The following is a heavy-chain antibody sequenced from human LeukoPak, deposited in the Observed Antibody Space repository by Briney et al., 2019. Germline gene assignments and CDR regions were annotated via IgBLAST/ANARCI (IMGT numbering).Heavy chain of an antibody. CDR1: GGSISSYY. CDR3: ARETPYYYGSGGSTKIRYYYYMDV. D-gene: IGHD3-10*01. Sequence: SETLSLTCTVSGGSISSYYWSWIRQPAGKGLEWIGRIHTSGSTNYSPSLKSRVTMSVDTSKNQFSLKLSSVTAADTAVYYCARETPYYYGSGGSTKIRYYYYMDVWGKGTTVTISS. CDR2: IHTSGST. V-gene: IGHV4-4*07. J-gene: IGHJ6*03.